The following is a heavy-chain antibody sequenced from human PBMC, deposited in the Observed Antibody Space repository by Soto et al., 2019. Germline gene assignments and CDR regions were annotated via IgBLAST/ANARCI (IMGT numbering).Heavy chain of an antibody. Sequence: EVQLVESGGGLAKPGGSLRLSCAASGFTFSSYSMNWVRQAPGKGLEWVSSISSSSSYIYYADSVKGRFTISRDNAKNSLYLQMNSLRAEDTAVYYCASLEVIGSSGDYWGQGTLVTVSS. CDR2: ISSSSSYI. V-gene: IGHV3-21*01. CDR1: GFTFSSYS. CDR3: ASLEVIGSSGDY. J-gene: IGHJ4*02. D-gene: IGHD6-6*01.